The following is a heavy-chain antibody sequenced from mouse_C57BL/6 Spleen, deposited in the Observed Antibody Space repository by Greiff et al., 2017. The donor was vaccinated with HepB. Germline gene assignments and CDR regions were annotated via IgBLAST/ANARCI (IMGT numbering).Heavy chain of an antibody. J-gene: IGHJ2*01. CDR3: TRNYFDY. Sequence: QVQLQQSAAELVRPGASVTLSCKASGYTFTDYEMHWVKQTPVHGLEWIGAIDPETGGTAYNQKFKGKAILTADKSSSTAYMELRSLTSEDSAVYYCTRNYFDYWGQGTTLTVSS. CDR2: IDPETGGT. CDR1: GYTFTDYE. V-gene: IGHV1-15*01.